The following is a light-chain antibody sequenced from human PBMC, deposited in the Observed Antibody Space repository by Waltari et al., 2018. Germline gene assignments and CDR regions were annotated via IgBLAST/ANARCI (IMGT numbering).Light chain of an antibody. J-gene: IGKJ1*01. Sequence: DIQMTHSPSTLSAPVGDRVTITCRASQSLSNWLAWYQQKPGKAPKVLIYKASTLESGVPSRFSGSGSGTDITLTISSLQPDDFATYYCQQYRNLWTFGQGTKVEIK. V-gene: IGKV1-5*03. CDR2: KAS. CDR1: QSLSNW. CDR3: QQYRNLWT.